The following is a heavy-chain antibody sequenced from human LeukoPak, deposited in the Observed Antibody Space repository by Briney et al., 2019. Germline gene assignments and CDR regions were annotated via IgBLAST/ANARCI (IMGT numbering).Heavy chain of an antibody. CDR1: GFTFSDYW. V-gene: IGHV3-7*01. CDR3: VRGPYALY. D-gene: IGHD2-2*01. Sequence: GGSLRLSCEASGFTFSDYWLSWVRQAPGKGLEWVANIKQDGSEKNYVDSVKGRFTISRDNAKISLYLQMNSLRAEDTAVYYCVRGPYALYWGQGTLVSVSS. CDR2: IKQDGSEK. J-gene: IGHJ4*02.